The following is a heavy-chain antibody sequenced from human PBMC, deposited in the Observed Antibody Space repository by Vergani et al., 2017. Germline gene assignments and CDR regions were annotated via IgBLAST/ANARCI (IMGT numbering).Heavy chain of an antibody. D-gene: IGHD6-13*01. V-gene: IGHV5-51*01. CDR3: ARRSGDSSSWFSFDY. CDR1: GSSFTSYW. J-gene: IGHJ4*02. Sequence: EVQLVQSGAEVKKPGESLKISCKGSGSSFTSYWIGWVRQMPGKGLEWRGIIYSGDSDTRYSPSFQGQVTISADKSISTAYLQWSSLKASGTAMYYCARRSGDSSSWFSFDYWGQGTLVTVSS. CDR2: IYSGDSDT.